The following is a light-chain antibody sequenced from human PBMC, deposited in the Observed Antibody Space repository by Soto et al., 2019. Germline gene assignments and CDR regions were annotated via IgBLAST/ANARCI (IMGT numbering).Light chain of an antibody. CDR1: QSVSSD. CDR3: QPYNNLART. CDR2: GAS. V-gene: IGKV3-15*01. Sequence: EIVMKQSPATLSLSPGERATLSCRASQSVSSDLAWYHQKPGQAPRLLIYGASTRATGIPARFSGSGSGTEFTLTFVSAQSEDFAVYDCQPYNNLARTFGQGT. J-gene: IGKJ1*01.